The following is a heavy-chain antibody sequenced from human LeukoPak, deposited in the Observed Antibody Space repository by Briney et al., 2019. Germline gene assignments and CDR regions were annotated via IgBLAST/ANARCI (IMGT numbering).Heavy chain of an antibody. J-gene: IGHJ4*01. D-gene: IGHD6-19*01. CDR2: TSGNGAKT. V-gene: IGHV3-23*01. CDR3: AKDSGWPFDF. CDR1: GFTFSTYA. Sequence: GGSLRLSCTVSGFTFSTYAMSWVRQAPGKGLEWVSATSGNGAKTYYADSVKGRFSISRDNSRNTLYLQMNSLRAEDTAVYYCAKDSGWPFDFWGQEPWSPSP.